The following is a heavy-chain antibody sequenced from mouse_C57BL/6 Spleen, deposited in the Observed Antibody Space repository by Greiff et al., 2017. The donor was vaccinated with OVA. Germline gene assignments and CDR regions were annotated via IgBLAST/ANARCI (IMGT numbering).Heavy chain of an antibody. CDR3: SRSGDDYGSSYHYYAMDY. V-gene: IGHV1-52*01. CDR2: IDPTDSET. J-gene: IGHJ4*01. CDR1: GYTFTSYW. D-gene: IGHD1-1*01. Sequence: QVQLQQPGAELVRPGSSVKLSCKASGYTFTSYWMHWVKQRPIQGLEWIGNIDPTDSETNYHQKFKDKATLTVDKSSSTAYIQLSSLTSESSAVYYCSRSGDDYGSSYHYYAMDYWGKGTSVTVSS.